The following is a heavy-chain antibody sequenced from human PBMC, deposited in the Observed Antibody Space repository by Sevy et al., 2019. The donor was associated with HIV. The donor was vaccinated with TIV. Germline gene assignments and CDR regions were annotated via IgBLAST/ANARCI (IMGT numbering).Heavy chain of an antibody. CDR1: XXXFSNXX. D-gene: IGHD3-16*01. V-gene: IGHV3-30*02. Sequence: GGSLRLSCAAXXXXFSNXXMHWVRQVPGKGLEWVTFIRYDGSDKYYAASVKGRFTISRDDSKNTLYLQMDSLRAEDTAIXXXXXXLAGPGXXYFXXXXXGTLVTVSS. CDR3: XXXLAGPGXXYFXX. CDR2: IRYDGSDK. J-gene: IGHJ4*01.